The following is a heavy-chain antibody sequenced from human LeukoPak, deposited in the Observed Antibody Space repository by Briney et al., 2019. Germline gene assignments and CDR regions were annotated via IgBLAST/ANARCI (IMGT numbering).Heavy chain of an antibody. D-gene: IGHD3-3*01. Sequence: GGSLRLSCAASGFTFSSYSMNWVRQAPGKGLEWVSSISSSGSYIYYADSVKGRFTISRDNAKNSLYLQMNSLRAEDTAVYYCAREDRSWYYDFWSGPRDFDYWGQGTLVTVSS. CDR3: AREDRSWYYDFWSGPRDFDY. CDR1: GFTFSSYS. CDR2: ISSSGSYI. V-gene: IGHV3-21*01. J-gene: IGHJ4*02.